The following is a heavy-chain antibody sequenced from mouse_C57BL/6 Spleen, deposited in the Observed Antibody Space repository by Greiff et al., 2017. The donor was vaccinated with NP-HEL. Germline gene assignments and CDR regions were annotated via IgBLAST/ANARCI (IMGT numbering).Heavy chain of an antibody. V-gene: IGHV1-15*01. D-gene: IGHD1-1*01. CDR1: GYTFTDYE. CDR2: IDPETGGT. CDR3: TRPIYYGSKSPFDY. Sequence: VQLQQSGAELVRPGASVTLSCKASGYTFTDYEMHWVKQTPVHGLAWIGAIDPETGGTAYNQKFKGKAILTADKSSSTAYMELRSLTSEDSAVYYCTRPIYYGSKSPFDYWGQGTTLTVSS. J-gene: IGHJ2*01.